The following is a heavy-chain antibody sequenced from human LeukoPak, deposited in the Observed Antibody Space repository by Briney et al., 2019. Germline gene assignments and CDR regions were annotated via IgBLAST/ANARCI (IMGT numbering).Heavy chain of an antibody. J-gene: IGHJ3*02. D-gene: IGHD3-22*01. CDR2: IYSGGST. CDR1: GFTVSSNY. Sequence: GGSLRLSCAASGFTVSSNYMSWVRQAPGKGLEWVSVIYSGGSTYYADSVKGRFTISRDNSKNTLYLQMNSLRAEDTAVYYCARDGFSSGYPYDAFDIWGRGTVVTVSS. CDR3: ARDGFSSGYPYDAFDI. V-gene: IGHV3-53*01.